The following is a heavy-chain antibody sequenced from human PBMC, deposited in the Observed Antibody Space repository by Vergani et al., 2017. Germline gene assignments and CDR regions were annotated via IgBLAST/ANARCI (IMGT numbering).Heavy chain of an antibody. V-gene: IGHV1-2*02. J-gene: IGHJ5*02. CDR2: INPNNGGT. D-gene: IGHD2-2*01. Sequence: QVQLVQSGAEVKKPGASVKVSCKASGYTFTDYYIHWVRQAPGQGLEWKGWINPNNGGTNYAQKFQGRVTMTRDTSISTVQMELSRLRSDDTAVYYCARVPYCSSTNCPIFGLDPWGQGTLVTVSS. CDR1: GYTFTDYY. CDR3: ARVPYCSSTNCPIFGLDP.